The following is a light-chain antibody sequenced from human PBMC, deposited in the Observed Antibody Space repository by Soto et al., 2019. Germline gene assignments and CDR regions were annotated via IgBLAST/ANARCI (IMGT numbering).Light chain of an antibody. V-gene: IGLV2-11*01. J-gene: IGLJ1*01. Sequence: QSVLTQPRSVSGSPGQSVTFSATEPSSNIGGHNYVSWYQQHPGKAPKLMISSVSKRPSGVPDRFSGSKSGNTASLTISGLQAEDEADYYCCSYAGSYTYVFGTGTKVTVL. CDR1: SSNIGGHNY. CDR2: SVS. CDR3: CSYAGSYTYV.